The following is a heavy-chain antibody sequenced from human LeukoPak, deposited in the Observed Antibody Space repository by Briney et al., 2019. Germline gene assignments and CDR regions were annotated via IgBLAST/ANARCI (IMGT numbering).Heavy chain of an antibody. Sequence: PSETLSLTCSVSGGSIRSYHWSWIRQSPGKGLEWIGEINHSGSANYNPSLKSRVTILLDTSKNQFSLNLSSVTAADTAVYYCAREVYYFIDPWGQGTLVTVSS. CDR2: INHSGSA. V-gene: IGHV4-59*01. J-gene: IGHJ5*02. CDR1: GGSIRSYH. D-gene: IGHD3-16*01. CDR3: AREVYYFIDP.